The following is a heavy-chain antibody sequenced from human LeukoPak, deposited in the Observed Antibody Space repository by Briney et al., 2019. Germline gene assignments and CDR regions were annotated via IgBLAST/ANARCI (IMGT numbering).Heavy chain of an antibody. CDR3: TTLEYSSSSGFPPFDY. Sequence: GGSLRLSCAASGFTFSNAWMSWVRQAPGKGLEWVGRIKSKTDGGTTDYAAPVKGRFTISRDDSKNTLYLQMNSLKTEDTAVYYCTTLEYSSSSGFPPFDYWGQGTLVTVSS. D-gene: IGHD6-6*01. V-gene: IGHV3-15*01. CDR1: GFTFSNAW. J-gene: IGHJ4*02. CDR2: IKSKTDGGTT.